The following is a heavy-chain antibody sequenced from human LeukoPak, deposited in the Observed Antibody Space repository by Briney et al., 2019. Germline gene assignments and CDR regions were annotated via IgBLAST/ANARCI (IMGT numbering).Heavy chain of an antibody. CDR2: IYTSGST. J-gene: IGHJ4*02. CDR3: ARDNWGADY. D-gene: IGHD7-27*01. V-gene: IGHV4-4*07. Sequence: SETLSLTCTVSGGSISSYYWSWLRQPAGKELEWLGRIYTSGSTNYNPSLKSRVTMSVDTSKNQFSLKLSSVTAADTAVYYCARDNWGADYWGQGTLVTVSS. CDR1: GGSISSYY.